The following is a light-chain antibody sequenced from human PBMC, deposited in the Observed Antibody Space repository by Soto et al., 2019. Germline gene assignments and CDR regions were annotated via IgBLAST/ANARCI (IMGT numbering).Light chain of an antibody. CDR2: GAS. CDR3: QQYGSSPWMYT. Sequence: EIVMTQSPAILSVSPGERATLSCRASQSISTNLAWYQQKPGQAPRLLFYGASTRATGVPARFSGSGSGTEFTLTISSLQSEDFAVDYCQQYGSSPWMYTFGQGTKLEIK. V-gene: IGKV3-15*01. J-gene: IGKJ2*01. CDR1: QSISTN.